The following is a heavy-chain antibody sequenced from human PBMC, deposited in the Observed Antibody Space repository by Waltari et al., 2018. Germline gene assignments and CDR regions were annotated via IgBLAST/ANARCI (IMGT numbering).Heavy chain of an antibody. CDR3: ARDARYFDI. J-gene: IGHJ2*01. V-gene: IGHV4-4*07. Sequence: QVQLQESRPGLVKPSETLSLTCAVPGCSISSNYWSWIRQPPGKGLEWIGRIYGNSGSTDYNPSLKSRVTISTDTSENQFSLKLTSVTAADTAVYYCARDARYFDIWGPGTPITISS. CDR1: GCSISSNY. CDR2: IYGNSGST.